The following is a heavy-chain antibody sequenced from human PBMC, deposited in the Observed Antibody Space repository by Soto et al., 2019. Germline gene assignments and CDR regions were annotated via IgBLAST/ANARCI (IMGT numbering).Heavy chain of an antibody. J-gene: IGHJ4*02. V-gene: IGHV5-51*01. CDR3: ARRGHGSGSYHPFDY. D-gene: IGHD3-10*01. Sequence: GESLKFSCNGSGYIFSSHWIGWVRQMPGKGLEWMGIIYPGDSDTRYSPSFQGQVLISADTSISTAYLQWSSLKASDTAMYYCARRGHGSGSYHPFDYWGQGALVTVSS. CDR2: IYPGDSDT. CDR1: GYIFSSHW.